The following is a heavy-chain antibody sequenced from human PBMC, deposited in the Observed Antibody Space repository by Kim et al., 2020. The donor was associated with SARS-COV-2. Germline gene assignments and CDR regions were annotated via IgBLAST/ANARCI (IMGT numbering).Heavy chain of an antibody. CDR3: AKTDARYSSSPGAFDI. J-gene: IGHJ3*02. CDR1: GFTFSSYG. CDR2: ISYDGSNK. V-gene: IGHV3-30*18. D-gene: IGHD6-6*01. Sequence: GGSLRLSCAASGFTFSSYGMHWVRQAPGKGLEWVAVISYDGSNKYYADSVKGRFTISRDNSKNTLYLQMNSLRAEDTAVYYCAKTDARYSSSPGAFDIWG.